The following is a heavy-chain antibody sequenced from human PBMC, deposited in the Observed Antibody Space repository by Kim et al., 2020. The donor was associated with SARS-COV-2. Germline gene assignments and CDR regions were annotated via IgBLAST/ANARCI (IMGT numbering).Heavy chain of an antibody. V-gene: IGHV3-30-3*01. CDR3: ARAFLVVTRVYYFDY. D-gene: IGHD3-22*01. J-gene: IGHJ4*02. Sequence: GGSLRLSCAASGFTFSSYAMHWVRQAPGKGLEWVAVTSYDGSNKYYADSVKGRFTISRDNSKNTLYLQMNSLRAEDTAVYYCARAFLVVTRVYYFDYWGQGTLVTVSS. CDR2: TSYDGSNK. CDR1: GFTFSSYA.